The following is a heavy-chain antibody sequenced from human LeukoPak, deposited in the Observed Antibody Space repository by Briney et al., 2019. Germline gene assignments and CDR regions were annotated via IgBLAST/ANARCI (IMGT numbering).Heavy chain of an antibody. CDR1: GGSISSYY. V-gene: IGHV4-59*08. D-gene: IGHD1-26*01. CDR2: IYYSGST. CDR3: ARHLPKWGWDY. J-gene: IGHJ4*02. Sequence: PSETLSLTCTVSGGSISSYYWSWIWQPPGKGLEWIGYIYYSGSTKYNPSLKSRVTISVDTSKNQFSLKLSSVTAADTAVYYCARHLPKWGWDYWGQGTWSPSPQ.